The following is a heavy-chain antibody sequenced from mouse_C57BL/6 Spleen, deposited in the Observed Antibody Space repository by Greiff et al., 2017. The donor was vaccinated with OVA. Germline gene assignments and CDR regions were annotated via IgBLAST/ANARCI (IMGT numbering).Heavy chain of an antibody. CDR1: GYSFTGYY. V-gene: IGHV1-43*01. Sequence: VQLQQSGPELVKPGASVKISCKASGYSFTGYYMHWVKPSSEKRLEWIGEINPSTGGTSYNQKFKGKATLTVYKSSSTADMQLKSLTAEDSAVYYCASPNWALDYWGQGTTLTVSS. CDR3: ASPNWALDY. CDR2: INPSTGGT. D-gene: IGHD4-1*01. J-gene: IGHJ2*01.